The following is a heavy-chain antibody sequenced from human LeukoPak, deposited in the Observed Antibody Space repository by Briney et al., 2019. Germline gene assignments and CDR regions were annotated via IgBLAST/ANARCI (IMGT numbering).Heavy chain of an antibody. CDR3: ARDHYYDSSGPDY. D-gene: IGHD3-22*01. CDR1: GFTFSSYA. CDR2: ISGSGGST. J-gene: IGHJ4*02. V-gene: IGHV3-23*01. Sequence: GGSLRLSCAASGFTFSSYAMTWVRQAPGKGLEWVSAISGSGGSTYYADSVKGRFTISRDNSKNTLYLQMNSLRAEDTAVYYCARDHYYDSSGPDYWGQGTLVTVSS.